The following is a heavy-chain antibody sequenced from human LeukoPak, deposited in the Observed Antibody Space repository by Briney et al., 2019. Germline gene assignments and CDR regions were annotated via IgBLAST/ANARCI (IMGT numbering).Heavy chain of an antibody. CDR1: GYTFTSYV. Sequence: ASVKVSCKASGYTFTSYVISWVRQAPGQGREWMGWISAYNGNTNYAQKLQGRVTMTTDTSTSTAYMELRSLRSDDTAVYYCARGYSGYDYVLDWFDPWGQGTLVTVSS. V-gene: IGHV1-18*01. D-gene: IGHD5-12*01. CDR3: ARGYSGYDYVLDWFDP. J-gene: IGHJ5*02. CDR2: ISAYNGNT.